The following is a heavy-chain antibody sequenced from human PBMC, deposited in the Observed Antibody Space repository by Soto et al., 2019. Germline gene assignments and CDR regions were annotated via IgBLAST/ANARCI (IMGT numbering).Heavy chain of an antibody. J-gene: IGHJ4*02. D-gene: IGHD4-17*01. CDR3: ARGSTVTPYYFDY. CDR2: NRNKAKRYTT. CDR1: GFTFSDHY. V-gene: IGHV3-72*01. Sequence: EVQLVESGGGLVQPGGSLRLSCAASGFTFSDHYMDWVRQAPGQGLEWVGRNRNKAKRYTTEYAASVKGRFSISRDDSKNTLYRQMSSLKTEDTAVYYCARGSTVTPYYFDYWGQGALVTVSS.